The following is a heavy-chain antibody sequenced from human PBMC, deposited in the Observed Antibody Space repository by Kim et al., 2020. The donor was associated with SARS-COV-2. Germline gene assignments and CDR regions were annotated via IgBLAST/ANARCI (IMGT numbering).Heavy chain of an antibody. V-gene: IGHV4-59*01. Sequence: ITHYTPSLKTRVTLSVATSKHQFSLKLSSVTAADTAVYYCARVTPFFDYWGQGTLVTVSS. CDR2: IT. J-gene: IGHJ4*02. CDR3: ARVTPFFDY.